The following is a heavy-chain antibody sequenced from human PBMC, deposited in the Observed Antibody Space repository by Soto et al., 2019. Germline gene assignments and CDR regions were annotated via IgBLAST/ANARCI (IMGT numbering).Heavy chain of an antibody. CDR1: GFTFDDYA. CDR3: AKDRGAVAGFRATLDY. CDR2: ISWNSGSI. V-gene: IGHV3-9*01. D-gene: IGHD6-19*01. Sequence: EVQLVESGGGLVQPGRSLRLSCAASGFTFDDYAMHWVRQAPGKGLEWVSGISWNSGSIGYADSVKGRFTISRDNAKNSLYLQMNSPRAEDTALYYCAKDRGAVAGFRATLDYWGQGTLVTVSS. J-gene: IGHJ4*02.